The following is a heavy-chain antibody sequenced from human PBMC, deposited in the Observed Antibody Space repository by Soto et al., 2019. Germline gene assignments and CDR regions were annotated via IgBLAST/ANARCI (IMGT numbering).Heavy chain of an antibody. CDR2: ISAYNGNT. D-gene: IGHD2-2*01. J-gene: IGHJ3*02. CDR1: GYTFTSYG. Sequence: GASVKVSCKASGYTFTSYGISWVRQAPGQGLEWMGWISAYNGNTNNAQKLQGRVTMTTDTSTSTAYMELRSLRSDDTAVFYCVRGTYCSSTSCFPRDAFDIWGQGTMVTVSS. CDR3: VRGTYCSSTSCFPRDAFDI. V-gene: IGHV1-18*01.